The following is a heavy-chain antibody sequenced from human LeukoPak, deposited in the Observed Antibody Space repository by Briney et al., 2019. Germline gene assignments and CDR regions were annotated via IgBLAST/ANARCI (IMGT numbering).Heavy chain of an antibody. CDR1: GFIFSSYA. V-gene: IGHV3-23*01. D-gene: IGHD6-6*01. CDR3: AKAKYSSSQEYYFDY. CDR2: ISGRGGST. J-gene: IGHJ4*02. Sequence: PGGSLRLSCAASGFIFSSYAMSWVRQAPGKGLEWVSAISGRGGSTYYADSVKGRFTISRDNSKNTLYLQMNSLRAEDTAVYYCAKAKYSSSQEYYFDYWGQGTLVTVSS.